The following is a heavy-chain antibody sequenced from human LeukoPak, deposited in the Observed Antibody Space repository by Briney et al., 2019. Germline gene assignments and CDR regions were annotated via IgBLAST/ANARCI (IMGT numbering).Heavy chain of an antibody. J-gene: IGHJ4*02. V-gene: IGHV4-38-2*02. CDR3: ARQTGTYGFRNY. Sequence: KTSETLSLTCIVSGYSISSASYWGWIRQSPGKGLEWIGSIYHSGSTYYNPSLKSRVTISADTSKNQFSLNLSSVTAADTAVYYRARQTGTYGFRNYWGQGTLVTVSS. CDR1: GYSISSASY. D-gene: IGHD2-8*01. CDR2: IYHSGST.